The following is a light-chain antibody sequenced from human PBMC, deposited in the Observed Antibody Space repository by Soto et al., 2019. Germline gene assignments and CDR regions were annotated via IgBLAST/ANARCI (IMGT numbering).Light chain of an antibody. J-gene: IGKJ1*01. CDR2: GAS. V-gene: IGKV3-15*01. CDR3: QQYNNWLWT. Sequence: EIVMTQSPATLSVSPGERATLSCRASQSVSSNLAWYQQKPGQAPRLLIYGASTRATGIPARFSGSGSGTGFTLTISSLQSEDFAVYYCQQYNNWLWTFGQGTKVDIK. CDR1: QSVSSN.